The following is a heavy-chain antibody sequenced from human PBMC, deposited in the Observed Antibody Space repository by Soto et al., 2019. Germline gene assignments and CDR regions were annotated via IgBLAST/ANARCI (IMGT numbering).Heavy chain of an antibody. D-gene: IGHD6-25*01. V-gene: IGHV4-30-4*01. CDR3: ARVQRDAAMGHFDY. Sequence: PSQTLRLTWTVACGSSSNHCWRLILQPHGKGLEYIAYIYHRGITYYNPSLQSRVTISLDTSKNQFSLNLTSVTAADTAVYYCARVQRDAAMGHFDYWGQGSLVTVSS. CDR2: IYHRGIT. J-gene: IGHJ4*02. CDR1: CGSSSNHC.